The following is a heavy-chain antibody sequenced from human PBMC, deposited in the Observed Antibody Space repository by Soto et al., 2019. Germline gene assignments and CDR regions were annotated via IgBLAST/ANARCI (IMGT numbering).Heavy chain of an antibody. J-gene: IGHJ4*02. CDR1: GFSFSTYY. CDR3: AAPYGSNTRFLY. Sequence: EVQLVESGGAVVQPGESLRLSCAASGFSFSTYYMHWVRQVPGKGLVWVSRIHSDGSTTTYADSVRGRFTISRDNNKNKLYLQINSLRAEDTAVYYCAAPYGSNTRFLYWVQGTLVTAST. D-gene: IGHD4-17*01. V-gene: IGHV3-74*01. CDR2: IHSDGSTT.